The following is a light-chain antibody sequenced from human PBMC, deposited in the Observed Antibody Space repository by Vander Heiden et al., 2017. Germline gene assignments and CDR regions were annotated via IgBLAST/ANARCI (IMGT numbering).Light chain of an antibody. CDR1: SSDVGAYNY. J-gene: IGLJ3*02. V-gene: IGLV2-8*01. Sequence: QSALTHPPSPSVSPGQSVTLSCTGTSSDVGAYNYVSWYQQHPGKAPTLIIYDVTKRPSGVPDRFSGSKSGNTAFLTVSGLQAEDEADYYCSSHAGSSAVFGGGTTVTVL. CDR3: SSHAGSSAV. CDR2: DVT.